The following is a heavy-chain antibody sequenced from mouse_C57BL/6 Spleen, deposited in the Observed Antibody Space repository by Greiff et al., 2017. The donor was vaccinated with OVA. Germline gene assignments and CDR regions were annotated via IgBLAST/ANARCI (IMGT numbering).Heavy chain of an antibody. CDR2: ISNGGGST. V-gene: IGHV5-12*01. D-gene: IGHD2-3*01. J-gene: IGHJ4*01. CDR3: ARQGGWLLRNAMDY. Sequence: DVKLVESGGGLVQPGGSLKLSCAASGFTFSDYYMYWVRQTPEKRLEWVAYISNGGGSTYYPDTVKGRFTISRDNAKNTLYLQMSRLKSEDTAMYYCARQGGWLLRNAMDYWGQGTSVTVSS. CDR1: GFTFSDYY.